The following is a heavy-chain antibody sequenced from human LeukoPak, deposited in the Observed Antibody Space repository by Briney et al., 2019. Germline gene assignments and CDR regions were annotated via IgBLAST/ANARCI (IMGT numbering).Heavy chain of an antibody. CDR3: ARGSSGWTSPFDY. J-gene: IGHJ4*02. CDR1: GFTFSSFW. CDR2: IKQDGSEK. D-gene: IGHD6-19*01. V-gene: IGHV3-7*01. Sequence: GRSLRLSCAASGFTFSSFWMSWVRQAPGKGLEWVANIKQDGSEKRYVDSVKGRFTISRDNAKNSLYLQMNSLSAEDTAVYYCARGSSGWTSPFDYWGQGTLVTVSS.